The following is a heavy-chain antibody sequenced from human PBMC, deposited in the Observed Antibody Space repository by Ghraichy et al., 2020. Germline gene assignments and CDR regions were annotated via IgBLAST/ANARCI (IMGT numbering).Heavy chain of an antibody. D-gene: IGHD1-26*01. V-gene: IGHV1-18*04. Sequence: ASVKVSCKASGYTFTSYGISWVRQAPGQGLEWMGWISAYNGNTNYAQKLQGRVTMTTDTSTSTAYMELRSLRSDDTAVYYCARERTIVGAGGHTPGAVVYWGQGTLVTVSS. CDR2: ISAYNGNT. CDR3: ARERTIVGAGGHTPGAVVY. J-gene: IGHJ4*02. CDR1: GYTFTSYG.